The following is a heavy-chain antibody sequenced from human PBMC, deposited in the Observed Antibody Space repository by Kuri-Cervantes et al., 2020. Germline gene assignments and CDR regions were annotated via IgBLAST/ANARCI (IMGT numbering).Heavy chain of an antibody. CDR3: AWGRYSGYDFDGMDV. Sequence: ASVKVSCKASGYTFTSYGISWVRQAPGQGLEWMGWISAYNGNTNYAQKLQGRVTMTTDTSTSTAYMELRSPRSDDTAVYYCAWGRYSGYDFDGMDVWGQGTTVTVSS. CDR2: ISAYNGNT. D-gene: IGHD5-12*01. J-gene: IGHJ6*02. CDR1: GYTFTSYG. V-gene: IGHV1-18*01.